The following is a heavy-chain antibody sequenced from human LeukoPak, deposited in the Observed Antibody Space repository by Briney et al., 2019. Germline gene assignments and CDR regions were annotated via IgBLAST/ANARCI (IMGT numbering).Heavy chain of an antibody. J-gene: IGHJ5*02. CDR2: INPNSGGT. CDR1: GYTFTGYY. D-gene: IGHD5-24*01. CDR3: ARDMGWLQPDNWFDP. V-gene: IGHV1-2*02. Sequence: ASVKVSCKASGYTFTGYYMHWVRQAPGQGLEWMGWINPNSGGTNYAQKFQGRVTMTRDTSISTAYMELSRLRSDDTAVYYCARDMGWLQPDNWFDPWGQGTLSPSPQ.